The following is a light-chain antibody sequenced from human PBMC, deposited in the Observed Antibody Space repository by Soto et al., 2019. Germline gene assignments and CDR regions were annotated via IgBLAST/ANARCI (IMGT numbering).Light chain of an antibody. CDR1: QSISSN. J-gene: IGKJ5*01. V-gene: IGKV3-15*01. CDR2: GTS. Sequence: EILMTQSPASLSVSPGERVILSCRATQSISSNLAWYQQKPGQAPRLLIYGTSTRATGIPARFSGSGSGTEFTLIITSLQSEDFALYFCQKYNNCPLTFGQGTRLEIK. CDR3: QKYNNCPLT.